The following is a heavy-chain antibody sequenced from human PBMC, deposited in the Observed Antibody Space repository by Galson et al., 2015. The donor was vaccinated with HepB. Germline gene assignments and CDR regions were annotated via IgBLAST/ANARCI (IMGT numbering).Heavy chain of an antibody. CDR1: GFTFSSYG. V-gene: IGHV3-30*18. D-gene: IGHD2-21*02. Sequence: SLRLSCAGSGFTFSSYGMHWVRQAPGKGLEWLAVISYDGSNKVYADSVKGRFTISRDNSKKTLYVQMNSLRAEDTAVYFCAKGYCSGDCYCFDYWGQGTLVTVSS. CDR2: ISYDGSNK. CDR3: AKGYCSGDCYCFDY. J-gene: IGHJ4*02.